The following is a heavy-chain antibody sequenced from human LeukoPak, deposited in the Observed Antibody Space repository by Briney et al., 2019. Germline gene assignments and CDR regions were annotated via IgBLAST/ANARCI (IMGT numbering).Heavy chain of an antibody. V-gene: IGHV3-21*01. Sequence: PGGSLRLSCAVSGFTLSSYSMNWVRQAPGKGLEWVSYISTGSRYIYYADSVKGRFTMSRDNAKNSLFLQMNSLRPEDTAVYYCARATAYGDYMFGFDYWGQRSLVTVSS. D-gene: IGHD4-17*01. J-gene: IGHJ4*02. CDR3: ARATAYGDYMFGFDY. CDR1: GFTLSSYS. CDR2: ISTGSRYI.